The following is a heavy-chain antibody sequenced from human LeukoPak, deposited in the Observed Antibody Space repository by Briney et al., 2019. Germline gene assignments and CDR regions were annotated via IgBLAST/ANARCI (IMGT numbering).Heavy chain of an antibody. CDR1: GGTFSSYA. Sequence: GSSVKVSCKASGGTFSSYAISWVRQAPGQGLEWMGGIIPIFGTANYAQRFQGRVTITTDESTSTAYMELSSLRSEDTAVYYCAGAPPHYYYYYMDVWGKGTTVTVSS. V-gene: IGHV1-69*05. CDR2: IIPIFGTA. CDR3: AGAPPHYYYYYMDV. J-gene: IGHJ6*03.